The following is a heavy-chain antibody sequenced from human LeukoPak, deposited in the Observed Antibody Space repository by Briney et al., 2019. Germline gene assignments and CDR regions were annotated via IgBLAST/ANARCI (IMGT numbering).Heavy chain of an antibody. Sequence: PSETLSLTCTVSGGSISSYYWSWIRQPPGKGLEWIGYIYYSGHTNYNPSLKSRVTISVDTSKNQFSLKLSSVTAADTAVYYCARDKRGSGGMTDIWGQGTMVTVSS. J-gene: IGHJ3*02. CDR1: GGSISSYY. V-gene: IGHV4-59*01. CDR2: IYYSGHT. D-gene: IGHD2-15*01. CDR3: ARDKRGSGGMTDI.